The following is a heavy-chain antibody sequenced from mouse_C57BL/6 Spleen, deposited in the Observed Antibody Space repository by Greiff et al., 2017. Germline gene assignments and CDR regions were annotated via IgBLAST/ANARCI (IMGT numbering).Heavy chain of an antibody. CDR1: GYTFTSYD. CDR3: ARRRTMDTTGFAY. D-gene: IGHD2-2*01. J-gene: IGHJ3*01. V-gene: IGHV1-85*01. CDR2: IYPSEGST. Sequence: QVQLEEWGVEVVKPGASVKLSCKASGYTFTSYDINWVKPRPGQGLEWIGWIYPSEGSTKNNEKFNGKATLTVDATCSTAYMELHSLTSEDSAVYFCARRRTMDTTGFAYWGQGILVTVSA.